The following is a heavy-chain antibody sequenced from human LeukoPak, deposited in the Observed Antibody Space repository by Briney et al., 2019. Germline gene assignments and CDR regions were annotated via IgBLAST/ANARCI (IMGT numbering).Heavy chain of an antibody. CDR1: GYTFTGYY. V-gene: IGHV1-2*02. J-gene: IGHJ4*02. D-gene: IGHD3-22*01. CDR2: INPNSGGT. CDR3: ARASYYYDSSGYPFPPAFDY. Sequence: GASVKVSCKASGYTFTGYYMHWVRQAPGQGLEWMGWINPNSGGTNYAQKFQGRVTMTRDTSISTAYMELSRLRSDDTAVYYCARASYYYDSSGYPFPPAFDYWGQGTLVTVSS.